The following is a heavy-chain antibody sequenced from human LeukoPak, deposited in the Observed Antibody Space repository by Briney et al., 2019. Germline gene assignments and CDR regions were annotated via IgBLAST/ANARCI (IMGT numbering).Heavy chain of an antibody. J-gene: IGHJ4*02. CDR2: IIPVLGIT. Sequence: SVKVSCKASGGSFSTYAISWARQAPGQGLEWMGRIIPVLGITHFAEKFQDRATITADKSTSTAYMEPSSLTSEDTAVYYCAREGDYNSGDAYWGQGTLVTVSS. V-gene: IGHV1-69*04. D-gene: IGHD4-17*01. CDR1: GGSFSTYA. CDR3: AREGDYNSGDAY.